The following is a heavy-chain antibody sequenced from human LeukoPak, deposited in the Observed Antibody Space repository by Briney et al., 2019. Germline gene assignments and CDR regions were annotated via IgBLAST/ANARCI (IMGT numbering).Heavy chain of an antibody. V-gene: IGHV1-69*06. Sequence: SVKVSCKASGGTFSSYAISWVRQAPGQGLGWMGGIIPIFGTANYAQKFQGRVTITADKSTSTAYMGLSSLRSEDTAVYYCARVMDLYCGGGSCYRFDIWGQGTMVTVSS. CDR1: GGTFSSYA. J-gene: IGHJ3*02. CDR2: IIPIFGTA. D-gene: IGHD2-15*01. CDR3: ARVMDLYCGGGSCYRFDI.